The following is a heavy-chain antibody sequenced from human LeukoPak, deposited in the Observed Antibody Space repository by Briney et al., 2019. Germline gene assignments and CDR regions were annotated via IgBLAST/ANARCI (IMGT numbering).Heavy chain of an antibody. J-gene: IGHJ4*02. V-gene: IGHV1-69*13. D-gene: IGHD2-2*02. CDR2: IIPIFGTA. CDR3: ARDFPLVASCYRY. CDR1: GRTFSSYA. Sequence: SVKVSCKASGRTFSSYAISWVRQAPGQGLEWMGGIIPIFGTANYAQKFQGRVTITADESTSTAYMELSSLRSEDTAVYYCARDFPLVASCYRYWGQGTLVTVSS.